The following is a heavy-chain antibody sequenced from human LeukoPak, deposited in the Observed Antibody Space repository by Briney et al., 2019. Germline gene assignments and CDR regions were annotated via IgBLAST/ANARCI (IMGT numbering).Heavy chain of an antibody. Sequence: SETLSLTCTVSGGSIGTTNYYRGWLRQPPGKGLEWIGSIYYSETTYDNPSLESRVTISIETSKNQFSLSLSSVTAADTAVYYCARQRADYFYYYVDVWGKGTTVTVS. J-gene: IGHJ6*03. CDR1: GGSIGTTNYY. CDR2: IYYSETT. V-gene: IGHV4-39*01. D-gene: IGHD3-9*01. CDR3: ARQRADYFYYYVDV.